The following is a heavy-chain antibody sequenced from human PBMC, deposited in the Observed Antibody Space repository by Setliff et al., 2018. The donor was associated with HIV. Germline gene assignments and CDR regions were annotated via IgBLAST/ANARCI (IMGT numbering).Heavy chain of an antibody. CDR2: INHDRTT. CDR1: GGSFSGYY. J-gene: IGHJ6*03. Sequence: SETLSLTCAVYGGSFSGYYWSWIRQPPGKGLEWIGEINHDRTTNYNPSLKSRVTITVDTSKNQFSLTLTAVTAADTAVYYCARGSRQLTIVGVVFKTNYYFMDVWGKGTAVTVSS. D-gene: IGHD3-3*01. V-gene: IGHV4-34*01. CDR3: ARGSRQLTIVGVVFKTNYYFMDV.